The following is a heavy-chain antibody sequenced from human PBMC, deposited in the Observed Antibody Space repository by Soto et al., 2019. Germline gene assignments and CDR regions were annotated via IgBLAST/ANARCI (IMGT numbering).Heavy chain of an antibody. CDR3: ARFRPGYCISTSCSDWGMDV. D-gene: IGHD2-2*01. V-gene: IGHV3-11*01. J-gene: IGHJ6*02. CDR1: GFTFSDYY. CDR2: ISSSGSTI. Sequence: PGGSLRLSCAASGFTFSDYYMSWIRQAPGKGLEWVSYISSSGSTIYYADSVKGRFTISRDNAKNSLYLQMNSLRAEDTAVYYCARFRPGYCISTSCSDWGMDVWGQGTTVTVSS.